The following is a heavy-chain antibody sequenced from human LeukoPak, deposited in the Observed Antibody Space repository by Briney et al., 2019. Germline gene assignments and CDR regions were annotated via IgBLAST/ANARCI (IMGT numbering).Heavy chain of an antibody. CDR3: ARGDSYGPFDY. J-gene: IGHJ4*02. D-gene: IGHD5-18*01. CDR2: IYHSGST. Sequence: SQTLSLTCAVSGGSISSGGYPWSWIRQPPGKGLEWIGYIYHSGSTYYNPSLKSRVTISVDRSKNQFSLKLSSVTAADTAVYYCARGDSYGPFDYWGQGTLVTVSS. V-gene: IGHV4-30-2*01. CDR1: GGSISSGGYP.